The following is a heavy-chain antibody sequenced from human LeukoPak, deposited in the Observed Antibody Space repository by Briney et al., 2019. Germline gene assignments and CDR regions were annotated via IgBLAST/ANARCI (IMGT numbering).Heavy chain of an antibody. V-gene: IGHV1-3*03. Sequence: ASVKVSCKASEYTFTNYGIHWVRQAPGQRLEWMGWINPGNGNTKYSQEFHGRVTITRDTSASTAYMELSSLRSEDMAVYYCARDRAPKTVTSEVDAFDIWGQGTVVTVSS. J-gene: IGHJ3*02. CDR2: INPGNGNT. CDR3: ARDRAPKTVTSEVDAFDI. CDR1: EYTFTNYG. D-gene: IGHD4-17*01.